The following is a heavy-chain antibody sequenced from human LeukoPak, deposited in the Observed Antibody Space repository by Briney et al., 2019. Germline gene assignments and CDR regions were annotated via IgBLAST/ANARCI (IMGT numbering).Heavy chain of an antibody. D-gene: IGHD4-23*01. J-gene: IGHJ2*01. V-gene: IGHV4-59*01. CDR2: IYYSGST. Sequence: SETLSLTCTVSGGSISSYYWSWIRQPPGKGLEWIGYIYYSGSTNYNPSLKSRVTISVDTSKNQFSLKLSSVTAADTAVYYCARDPGDLTVVTPGNWYFDLWGRGTLVTVSS. CDR3: ARDPGDLTVVTPGNWYFDL. CDR1: GGSISSYY.